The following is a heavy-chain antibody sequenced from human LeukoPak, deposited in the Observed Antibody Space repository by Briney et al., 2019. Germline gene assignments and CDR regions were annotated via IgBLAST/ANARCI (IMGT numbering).Heavy chain of an antibody. Sequence: ASVEVSCKASGYTFTGYYMHWVRQAPGQGLEWMGWINPNSGGTNYAQKFQGRVTMTRDTSISTAYMELSRLRSDDTAVYYCARSPYYYDSGGYWGQGTLATVSS. CDR3: ARSPYYYDSGGY. CDR1: GYTFTGYY. CDR2: INPNSGGT. D-gene: IGHD3-22*01. J-gene: IGHJ4*02. V-gene: IGHV1-2*02.